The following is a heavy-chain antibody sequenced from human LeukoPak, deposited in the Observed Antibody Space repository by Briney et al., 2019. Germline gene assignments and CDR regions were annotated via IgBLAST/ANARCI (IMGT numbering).Heavy chain of an antibody. CDR3: ARERVRSTVTTLSYYYYYYMDV. Sequence: GASVKVSCKASGYTFTSYGISWVRQAPGQGLEWMGWISAYNGNTNYAQKLQGRVTMTTDTSTSTAYMELRSLRSDDTAVYYCARERVRSTVTTLSYYYYYYMDVWGKGTTVTVSS. CDR1: GYTFTSYG. D-gene: IGHD4-11*01. J-gene: IGHJ6*03. V-gene: IGHV1-18*01. CDR2: ISAYNGNT.